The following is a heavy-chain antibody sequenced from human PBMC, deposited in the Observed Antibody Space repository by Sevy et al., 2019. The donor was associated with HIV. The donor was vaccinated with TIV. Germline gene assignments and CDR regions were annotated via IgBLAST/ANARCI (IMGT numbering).Heavy chain of an antibody. CDR1: GYTFTSYV. J-gene: IGHJ4*02. CDR2: ISGYNGNT. D-gene: IGHD1-1*01. CDR3: ARDHPARRITYNPYYFDY. Sequence: ASVKVSCKASGYTFTSYVISWVRQAPGQGLEWMGWISGYNGNTKYAQNLQGRVTMTTDTSSSTAYMGLRSLRSDDTAVYYCARDHPARRITYNPYYFDYWGQGTLVTVSS. V-gene: IGHV1-18*04.